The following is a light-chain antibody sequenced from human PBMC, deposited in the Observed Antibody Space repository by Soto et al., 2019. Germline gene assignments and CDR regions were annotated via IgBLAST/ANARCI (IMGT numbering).Light chain of an antibody. CDR1: QRINTY. V-gene: IGKV3-11*01. J-gene: IGKJ4*01. CDR3: QQRSHWPLT. Sequence: EVVLTQSPATLSSSTGASVTLSCRASQRINTYLAWYQQKPGQTPRLLIYDASYRAAGIPSRFSGSGSGIGFNLTISSLEPADFAIFHCQQRSHWPLTFGGGSKVEI. CDR2: DAS.